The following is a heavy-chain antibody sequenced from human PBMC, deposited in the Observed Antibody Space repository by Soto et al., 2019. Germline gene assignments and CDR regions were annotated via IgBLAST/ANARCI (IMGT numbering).Heavy chain of an antibody. Sequence: GGSLRLSCAASGFTFSSYSMNWVRQAPGKGLEWVSYISSSSSTIYYADSVKGRFTISRDNAKNSLYLQMNSLRAEDTAVYYCARVIGVIPDNWFDPWGQVNLVTVSS. D-gene: IGHD3-22*01. CDR1: GFTFSSYS. CDR3: ARVIGVIPDNWFDP. CDR2: ISSSSSTI. J-gene: IGHJ5*02. V-gene: IGHV3-48*01.